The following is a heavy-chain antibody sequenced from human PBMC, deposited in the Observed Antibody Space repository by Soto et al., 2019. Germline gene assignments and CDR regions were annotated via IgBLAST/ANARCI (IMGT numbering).Heavy chain of an antibody. CDR1: GYNFIDYV. Sequence: QVQLVQSGAEVKKPGASVRVACKTSGYNFIDYVISWVRQAPGQGLEWVGWISASNGDSNFAQKVQGRVTMTTDTSTSTVYMELRSLRSDDSAGYFCARAATTTEKYYYYMDVWGKGTTVTVSS. J-gene: IGHJ6*03. CDR2: ISASNGDS. V-gene: IGHV1-18*01. CDR3: ARAATTTEKYYYYMDV. D-gene: IGHD1-26*01.